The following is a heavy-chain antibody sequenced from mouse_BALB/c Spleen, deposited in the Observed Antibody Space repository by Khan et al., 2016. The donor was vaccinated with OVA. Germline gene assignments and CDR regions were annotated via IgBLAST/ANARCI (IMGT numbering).Heavy chain of an antibody. CDR1: GYTFTTYW. V-gene: IGHV1-7*01. Sequence: VQLQQSGAELAKPGASVKMSCKASGYTFTTYWMHWIKQRPGQGLEWIGYINPSTGYTEYNQKFKDKATLTTDKSSSTAYMQLISLTFEDSAVYYCTRRGVYGIFAYWGQGTLVTVSA. J-gene: IGHJ3*01. CDR2: INPSTGYT. D-gene: IGHD2-10*02. CDR3: TRRGVYGIFAY.